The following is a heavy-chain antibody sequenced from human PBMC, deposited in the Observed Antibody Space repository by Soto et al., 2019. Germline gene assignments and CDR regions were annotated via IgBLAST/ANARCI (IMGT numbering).Heavy chain of an antibody. CDR2: IYYSGST. CDR1: GGSISSYY. CDR3: ARHDYGDYGEYFQH. J-gene: IGHJ1*01. Sequence: SETLSLTCTVSGGSISSYYWSWIRQPPGKGLEWIGFIYYSGSTNYTPSLKSRVTISVDTSKNQFSLKLSSVTAADTAVYYCARHDYGDYGEYFQHWGQGTLVTVSS. D-gene: IGHD4-17*01. V-gene: IGHV4-59*08.